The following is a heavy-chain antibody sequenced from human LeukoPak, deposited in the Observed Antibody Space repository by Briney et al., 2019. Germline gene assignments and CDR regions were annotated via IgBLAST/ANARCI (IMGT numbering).Heavy chain of an antibody. D-gene: IGHD4-17*01. Sequence: GGSLSLSCAVSGLSFGSCWMTWVRRARGRGREWVANIKQAGYEKYYVDSVEGRFTLSRDNAEHSLFLQMNSVSGEDAGVDLCARGRGDYYFDYWGQRTLVTHSS. CDR3: ARGRGDYYFDY. J-gene: IGHJ4*02. CDR2: IKQAGYEK. CDR1: GLSFGSCW. V-gene: IGHV3-7*01.